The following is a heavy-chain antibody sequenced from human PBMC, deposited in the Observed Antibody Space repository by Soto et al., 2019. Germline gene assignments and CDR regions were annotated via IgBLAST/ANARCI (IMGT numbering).Heavy chain of an antibody. V-gene: IGHV3-7*03. J-gene: IGHJ6*02. D-gene: IGHD1-1*01. CDR3: SRDMEVQLVYCGMDL. Sequence: PGGSLRLSCAASGFNFSNYCMGWVRHAPGRGLEWLANINEDGSDKYYVASVKGRFTISRDNEKNSVYLQIGSLRAEDTALYYCSRDMEVQLVYCGMDLWGPGTKVTVSS. CDR2: INEDGSDK. CDR1: GFNFSNYC.